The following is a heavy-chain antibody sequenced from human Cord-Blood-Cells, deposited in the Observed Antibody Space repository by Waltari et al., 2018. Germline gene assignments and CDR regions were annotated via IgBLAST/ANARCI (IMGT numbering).Heavy chain of an antibody. D-gene: IGHD6-19*01. CDR3: ARDIAVAGTGD. CDR1: GGSFRGSY. J-gene: IGHJ4*02. Sequence: QVQLQQWGAGLLKPSETLSLTCAVYGGSFRGSYWSWIRQPPGKGLEWIGEINHSGSTNYNPSLKSRVTISVDTSKNQFSLKLSSVTAADTAVYYCARDIAVAGTGDWGQGTLVTVSS. CDR2: INHSGST. V-gene: IGHV4-34*01.